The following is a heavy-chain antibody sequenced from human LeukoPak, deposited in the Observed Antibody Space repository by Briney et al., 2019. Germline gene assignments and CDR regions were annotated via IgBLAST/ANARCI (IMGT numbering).Heavy chain of an antibody. J-gene: IGHJ4*02. Sequence: GGSLRLSCAASAFTFSSYAMSWVRQPPGKGLEWVSTISRSGGTLDYADSVTRRFTISRDNYKNTLYLQLNSLRAEDTAVYDCARQQLLAIDSWGQGTLVTVSS. D-gene: IGHD6-19*01. CDR1: AFTFSSYA. CDR2: ISRSGGTL. CDR3: ARQQLLAIDS. V-gene: IGHV3-23*01.